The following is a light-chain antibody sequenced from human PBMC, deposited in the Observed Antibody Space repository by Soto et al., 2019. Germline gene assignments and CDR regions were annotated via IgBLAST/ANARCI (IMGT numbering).Light chain of an antibody. Sequence: DIQLTQSPSFLSASIGDRVTITCRASQGISNYLAWYQQKPGKAPKLQIFAASTLQSGVPSRFSGSGSGTEFTLTISSLQPEDFATYWCQQVNSSPFTFGPGTKVDIK. CDR2: AAS. J-gene: IGKJ3*01. CDR1: QGISNY. CDR3: QQVNSSPFT. V-gene: IGKV1-9*01.